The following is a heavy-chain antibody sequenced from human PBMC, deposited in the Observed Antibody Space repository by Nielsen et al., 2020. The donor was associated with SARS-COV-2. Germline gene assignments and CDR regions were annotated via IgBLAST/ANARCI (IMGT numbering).Heavy chain of an antibody. D-gene: IGHD5-24*01. Sequence: ASVKVPCKASGYTLTDYYMHWVRQAPGQGLEWMGRISPNSGGTSYAQKFQGRVTMTRDTSITTAYMEVSRLKSDDTAVYYCAPTRIRDGYNYPFDYWGQGTLVTVSS. CDR2: ISPNSGGT. CDR3: APTRIRDGYNYPFDY. CDR1: GYTLTDYY. V-gene: IGHV1-2*06. J-gene: IGHJ4*02.